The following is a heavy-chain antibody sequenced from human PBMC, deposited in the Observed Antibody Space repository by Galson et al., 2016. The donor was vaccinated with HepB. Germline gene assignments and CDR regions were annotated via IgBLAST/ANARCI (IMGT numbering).Heavy chain of an antibody. D-gene: IGHD5-18*01. J-gene: IGHJ4*02. Sequence: TLSLTCTVSGGSINSGASYWTWIRQHPGKGLEWIGYIYYSGTSYYNPSLESRITLSVDTSKNHFSLNLTSVTAADTSVYYCARALRIQPPPDSWGPGTLVTVSS. CDR2: IYYSGTS. CDR3: ARALRIQPPPDS. CDR1: GGSINSGASY. V-gene: IGHV4-31*03.